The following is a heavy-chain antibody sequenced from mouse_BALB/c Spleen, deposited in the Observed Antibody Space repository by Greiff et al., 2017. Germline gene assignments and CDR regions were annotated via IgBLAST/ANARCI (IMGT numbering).Heavy chain of an antibody. CDR1: GFTFSDYY. Sequence: EVMLVESGGGLVKPGGSLKLSCAASGFTFSDYYMYWVRQTPEKRLEWVATISDGGSYTYYPDSVKGRFTISRDNAKNNLYLQMSSLKSEDTAMYYCARGTTAMDYWGQGTSVTVSS. CDR3: ARGTTAMDY. J-gene: IGHJ4*01. D-gene: IGHD2-14*01. V-gene: IGHV5-4*02. CDR2: ISDGGSYT.